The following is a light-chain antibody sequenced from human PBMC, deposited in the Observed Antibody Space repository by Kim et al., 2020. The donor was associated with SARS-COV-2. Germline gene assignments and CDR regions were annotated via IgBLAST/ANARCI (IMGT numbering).Light chain of an antibody. CDR2: EGT. CDR1: SSDVGGYNL. V-gene: IGLV2-23*01. Sequence: GQSITISCTGTSSDVGGYNLVSWYQHNPGKTPKLIIYEGTQRPSGISNRFSGSKSGNAASLTISGLQPEDEADYYCCSYAGSRTVVFGGGTKVTVL. J-gene: IGLJ3*02. CDR3: CSYAGSRTVV.